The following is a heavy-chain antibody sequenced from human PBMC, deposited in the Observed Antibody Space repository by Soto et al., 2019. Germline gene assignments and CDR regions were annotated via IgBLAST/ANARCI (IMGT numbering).Heavy chain of an antibody. CDR2: IYYSGST. CDR3: ARRRYGSGSYGFYNWFDP. CDR1: GGSISNDY. V-gene: IGHV4-59*08. Sequence: SETLSLTCSVSGGSISNDYWSWIRRPPGEDLEWIGYIYYSGSTNYNPSLKSRVTISVDTSKNQFSLKLSSVTAADTAVYYCARRRYGSGSYGFYNWFDPWGQGTLVTVSS. J-gene: IGHJ5*02. D-gene: IGHD3-10*01.